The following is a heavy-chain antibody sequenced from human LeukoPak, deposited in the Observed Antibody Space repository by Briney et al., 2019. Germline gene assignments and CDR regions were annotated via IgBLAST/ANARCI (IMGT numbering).Heavy chain of an antibody. CDR3: ARTQIAVAGTGFDY. CDR2: IYYSGGT. Sequence: PSETLSLTCTVSGGSIRSYYSSWIRQPPGKGLEWIGYIYYSGGTNYNPSLKSRVTISVDTSKNQFSLKLSSVTAADTAVYYCARTQIAVAGTGFDYWGQGTLVTVSS. V-gene: IGHV4-59*01. J-gene: IGHJ4*02. CDR1: GGSIRSYY. D-gene: IGHD6-19*01.